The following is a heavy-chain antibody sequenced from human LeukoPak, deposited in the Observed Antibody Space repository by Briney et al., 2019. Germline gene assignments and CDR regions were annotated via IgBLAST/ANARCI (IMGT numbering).Heavy chain of an antibody. CDR1: AGSINSGGYY. CDR3: ARAPGGGTAVADY. D-gene: IGHD1-26*01. J-gene: IGHJ4*02. V-gene: IGHV4-31*03. CDR2: IYYSGST. Sequence: SETLSLTCTVSAGSINSGGYYWSWIRQLPGKGLQWIGYIYYSGSTSYNPSLKSRVTISVDTSKNQFSLKLSSVTAADTAVYYCARAPGGGTAVADYWGQGTLVTVSS.